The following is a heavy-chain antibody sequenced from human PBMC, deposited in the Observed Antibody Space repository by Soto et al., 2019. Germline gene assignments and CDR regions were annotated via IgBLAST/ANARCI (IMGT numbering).Heavy chain of an antibody. CDR2: INAGNGNT. CDR3: ARERYYDSSGYVWSDP. Sequence: ASVKVSCKASGYTFTSYAMHWVRQAPGQRLEWMGWINAGNGNTKYSQKFQGRVTITRDTSASTAYMELSSLRSEDTAVYYCARERYYDSSGYVWSDPWGQGTLVTVSS. D-gene: IGHD3-22*01. V-gene: IGHV1-3*01. J-gene: IGHJ5*02. CDR1: GYTFTSYA.